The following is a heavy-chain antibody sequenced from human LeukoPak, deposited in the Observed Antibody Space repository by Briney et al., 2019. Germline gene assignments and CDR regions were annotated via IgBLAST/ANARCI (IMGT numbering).Heavy chain of an antibody. Sequence: PGGSLRLSCSASGFTFSSYAMHWVRQAPGKGLEWVAVISYDGSNKYYADSVKGRFTISRDNSKNTLYLQMNSLRAEDTAVYYCARVAPLFDYWGQGTLVTVSS. CDR1: GFTFSSYA. V-gene: IGHV3-30-3*01. CDR2: ISYDGSNK. J-gene: IGHJ4*02. CDR3: ARVAPLFDY.